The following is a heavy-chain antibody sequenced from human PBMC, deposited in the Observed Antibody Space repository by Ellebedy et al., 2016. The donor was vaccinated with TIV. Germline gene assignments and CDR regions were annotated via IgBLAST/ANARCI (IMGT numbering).Heavy chain of an antibody. CDR3: AKITVVAATGLDY. V-gene: IGHV3-23*01. J-gene: IGHJ4*02. CDR1: GFTFSSYS. CDR2: ISGSGGST. D-gene: IGHD2-15*01. Sequence: GESLKISCAASGFTFSSYSMNWVRQAPGKGLEWVSAISGSGGSTYYADSVKGRFTISRDNSKNTLYLQMNSLRAEDTAVYYCAKITVVAATGLDYWGQGTLVTVSS.